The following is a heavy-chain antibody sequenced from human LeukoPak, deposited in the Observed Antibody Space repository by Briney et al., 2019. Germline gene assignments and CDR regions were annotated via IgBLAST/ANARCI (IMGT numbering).Heavy chain of an antibody. D-gene: IGHD3-16*02. J-gene: IGHJ4*02. CDR1: GGSLSGYY. Sequence: SETLSLTCAVYGGSLSGYYWSWIRQPPGKGLEWIGEINHSGSTNYNPSLKSRVTISVDTSKNQFSLKLSSVTAADTAVYYCARDRTYYVWGSYHLFDYWGQGTLVTVSS. CDR3: ARDRTYYVWGSYHLFDY. CDR2: INHSGST. V-gene: IGHV4-34*01.